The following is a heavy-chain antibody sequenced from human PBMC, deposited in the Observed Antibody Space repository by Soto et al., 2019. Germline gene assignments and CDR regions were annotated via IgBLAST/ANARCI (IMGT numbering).Heavy chain of an antibody. CDR3: VSHSPVPPPHEYFQY. D-gene: IGHD6-13*01. Sequence: EVQLVESGGGLVQPGGSLRLSCAASGFTFSSYWMTWVRQAPGKGLEWVANIKEDGSEKYYVDSVKGRFTISRDNAENSLYLQMSSLRAEDTAVYYCVSHSPVPPPHEYFQYWGQGTLVTVSS. CDR2: IKEDGSEK. CDR1: GFTFSSYW. V-gene: IGHV3-7*02. J-gene: IGHJ1*01.